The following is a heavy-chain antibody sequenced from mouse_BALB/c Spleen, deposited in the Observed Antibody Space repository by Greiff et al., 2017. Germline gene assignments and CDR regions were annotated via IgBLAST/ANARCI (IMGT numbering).Heavy chain of an antibody. CDR1: GFTFTDYY. CDR2: IRNKANGYTT. CDR3: ARDGVHYYFDY. J-gene: IGHJ2*01. D-gene: IGHD1-2*01. V-gene: IGHV7-3*02. Sequence: EVHLVESGGGLVQPGGSLRLSCATSGFTFTDYYMSWVRQPPGKALEWLGFIRNKANGYTTEYSASVKGRFTISRDNSQSILYLQMNTLRAEDSATYYCARDGVHYYFDYWGQGTTLTVSS.